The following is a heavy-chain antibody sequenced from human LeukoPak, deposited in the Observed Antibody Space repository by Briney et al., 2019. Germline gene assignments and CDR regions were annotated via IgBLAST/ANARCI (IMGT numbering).Heavy chain of an antibody. CDR1: GFTFSSYA. Sequence: GGSLRLSCAASGFTFSSYAMSWVRQAPGKGLEWVSAISGSGGSTYYADSVKGRFTISRDNSKNTLYLQMNSLRAEDTAVYYCAKRYYSSTSCYNYYFDYWGQGTLVTVSS. CDR2: ISGSGGST. V-gene: IGHV3-23*01. J-gene: IGHJ4*02. CDR3: AKRYYSSTSCYNYYFDY. D-gene: IGHD2-2*01.